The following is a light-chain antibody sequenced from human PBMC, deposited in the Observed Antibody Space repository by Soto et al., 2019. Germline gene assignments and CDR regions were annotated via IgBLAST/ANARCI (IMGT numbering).Light chain of an antibody. CDR2: GAS. CDR1: QSVSSSY. CDR3: QQYGSSPVT. J-gene: IGKJ1*01. V-gene: IGKV3-20*01. Sequence: ELVLTQSPGTLSLSPGARATLSCRASQSVSSSYLAWYQQNPGQAPRLLIYGASSRATGIPDRFSGSGSGTDFTLTISRLDPEDFAVYYCQQYGSSPVTFGQGTKVDIK.